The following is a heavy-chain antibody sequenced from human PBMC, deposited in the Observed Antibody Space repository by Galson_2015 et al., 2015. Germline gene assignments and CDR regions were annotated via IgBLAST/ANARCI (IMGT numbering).Heavy chain of an antibody. J-gene: IGHJ6*03. V-gene: IGHV3-30*05. CDR3: ARDASGIHFFYYMDV. D-gene: IGHD5-18*01. Sequence: SLRLSCAASGFTFSSFGMHWVRQAPGKGLEWVALISYDETNQHYADSVKGRFTISRDNSKNTLYLQLSGLRIEDTAVYYCARDASGIHFFYYMDVWGIGTTVTVSS. CDR2: ISYDETNQ. CDR1: GFTFSSFG.